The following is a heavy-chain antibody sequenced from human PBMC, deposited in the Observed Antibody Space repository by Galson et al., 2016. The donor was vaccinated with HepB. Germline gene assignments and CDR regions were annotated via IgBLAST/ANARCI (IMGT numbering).Heavy chain of an antibody. V-gene: IGHV3-74*01. CDR1: DFTFSGRW. Sequence: SLRLSCAASDFTFSGRWMHWVRQVPGKGLVWVSYINAGGTSTTYADSVKGRFTISRDNAKNTVHLQTNSLRAEDTAIYYCTRDDSYGLDVWGQGTTVTVSS. CDR2: INAGGTST. CDR3: TRDDSYGLDV. D-gene: IGHD2-21*02. J-gene: IGHJ6*02.